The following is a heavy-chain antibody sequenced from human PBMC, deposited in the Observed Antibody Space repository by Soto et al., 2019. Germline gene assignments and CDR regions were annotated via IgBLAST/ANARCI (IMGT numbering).Heavy chain of an antibody. Sequence: SETLSLTCTVSGGSISSGGYYWSWIRQHPGKGLEWIGHIYYSGNTYYNPSLKSRVTISVDTSKNQFSLKLSSVTAADTAVDYCARARGITGTIGMDVWGQGTTVTVSS. V-gene: IGHV4-31*03. D-gene: IGHD1-7*01. CDR1: GGSISSGGYY. CDR3: ARARGITGTIGMDV. CDR2: IYYSGNT. J-gene: IGHJ6*02.